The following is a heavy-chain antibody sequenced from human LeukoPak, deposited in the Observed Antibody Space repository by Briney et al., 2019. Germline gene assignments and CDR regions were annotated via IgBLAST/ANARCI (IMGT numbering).Heavy chain of an antibody. V-gene: IGHV4-39*01. CDR3: ARHRHYNILTGYYRPTFFDY. J-gene: IGHJ4*02. D-gene: IGHD3-9*01. CDR2: IYYSGST. CDR1: GDSISTSSYY. Sequence: SETLSLTCSVSGDSISTSSYYWGWIRQPPGKGLEWIGTIYYSGSTYYNPSLTSRVTISVDTSKNQFSLKLSSVTAADTAVYYCARHRHYNILTGYYRPTFFDYWAQGTLVTVSS.